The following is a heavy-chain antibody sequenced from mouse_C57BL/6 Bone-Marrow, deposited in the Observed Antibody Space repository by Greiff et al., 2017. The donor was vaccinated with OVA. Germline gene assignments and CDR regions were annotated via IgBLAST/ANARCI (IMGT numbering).Heavy chain of an antibody. CDR2: ISSGSSTI. CDR3: ARDISYGWYFDV. CDR1: GFTFSDYG. J-gene: IGHJ1*03. V-gene: IGHV5-17*01. Sequence: EVKLMESGGGLVKPGGSLKLSCAASGFTFSDYGMHWVRQAPEKGLEWVAYISSGSSTIYYADTVKGRFTISRDNAKNTLFLQMTSLRSEDTAMYYCARDISYGWYFDVWGTGTTVTVSS. D-gene: IGHD1-1*01.